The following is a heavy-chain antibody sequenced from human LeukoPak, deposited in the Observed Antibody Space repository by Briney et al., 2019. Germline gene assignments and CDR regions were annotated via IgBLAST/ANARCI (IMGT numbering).Heavy chain of an antibody. CDR1: GFTFSSYW. CDR2: IKQDGSEK. J-gene: IGHJ4*02. Sequence: GGSLRLSCAASGFTFSSYWMGWVRQAPGKGLELVANIKQDGSEKYYVDSVKGRFTISRDNAKNSLYLQMNSLRAEDTAVYYYARNQRRLDYWGQGTLVTVSS. D-gene: IGHD1-14*01. CDR3: ARNQRRLDY. V-gene: IGHV3-7*01.